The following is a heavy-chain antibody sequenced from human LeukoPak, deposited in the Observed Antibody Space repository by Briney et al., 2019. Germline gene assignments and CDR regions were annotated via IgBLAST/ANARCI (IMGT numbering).Heavy chain of an antibody. V-gene: IGHV3-23*01. CDR3: AKDAGIAVAGTKSYFDY. CDR1: GFTFSSYA. Sequence: GGSLRLSCAASGFTFSSYAMSWVRQAPGKGLEWVSAISGSGGSTYYADSVKGRFTISRDNSKNTLYLQMNSLRAEDTALYYCAKDAGIAVAGTKSYFDYWGQGTLVTVSS. CDR2: ISGSGGST. D-gene: IGHD6-19*01. J-gene: IGHJ4*02.